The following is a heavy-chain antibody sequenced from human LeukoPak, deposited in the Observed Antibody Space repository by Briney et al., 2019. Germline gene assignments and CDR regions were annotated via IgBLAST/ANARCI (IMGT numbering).Heavy chain of an antibody. Sequence: GGSLRLSCAASGFTFTSYGISWVRQAPGQGLEWMGWISAYNGNTNYAQKLQGRVTMTTDTSTSTAYMELRSLRSDDTAVYYCARRTEDWGYYDSSGYYYYFDYWGQGTLVTVSS. CDR3: ARRTEDWGYYDSSGYYYYFDY. J-gene: IGHJ4*02. D-gene: IGHD3-22*01. CDR2: ISAYNGNT. V-gene: IGHV1-18*01. CDR1: GFTFTSYG.